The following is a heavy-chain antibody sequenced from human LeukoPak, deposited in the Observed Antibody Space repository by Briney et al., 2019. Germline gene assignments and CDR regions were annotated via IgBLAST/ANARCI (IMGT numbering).Heavy chain of an antibody. CDR2: INIDDTSA. CDR1: GFTFRDYL. CDR3: GRGGDGIDI. Sequence: GGSLRLSCAVSGFTFRDYLMHWVRQAPGKGLVWVSRINIDDTSAYADSVEGRFTISRDNRKNTLYLQMNSLRAEDTAVYFCGRGGDGIDIWGQGTTVIVSS. V-gene: IGHV3-74*01. J-gene: IGHJ3*02.